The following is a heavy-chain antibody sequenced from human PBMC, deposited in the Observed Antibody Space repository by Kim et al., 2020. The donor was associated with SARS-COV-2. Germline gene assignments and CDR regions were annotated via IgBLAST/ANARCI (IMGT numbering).Heavy chain of an antibody. D-gene: IGHD6-6*01. J-gene: IGHJ1*01. CDR1: GGSISSSSYY. CDR3: ARLARSYSSSSGRAEYYQH. Sequence: SETLSLTCTVSGGSISSSSYYWGWIRQPPGKGLEWIGSIYYSGSTYYNPSLKSRVTISVDTSKNQFSLKLSSVTAADTAVYYCARLARSYSSSSGRAEYYQHWGQGTLVTVSS. CDR2: IYYSGST. V-gene: IGHV4-39*01.